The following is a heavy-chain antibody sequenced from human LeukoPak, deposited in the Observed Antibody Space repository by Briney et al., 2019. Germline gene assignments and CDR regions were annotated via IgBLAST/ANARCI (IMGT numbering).Heavy chain of an antibody. J-gene: IGHJ6*03. CDR3: ARTHGWYYYNYYYMDV. CDR1: GGSISNYY. V-gene: IGHV4-59*12. Sequence: PSETLSLTCTVSGGSISNYYWSWIRQPPGKGLEWIGYIYSSGSTNYNPSLKSRVTISVDTSKNQFSLKLSSVTAADTAVFYCARTHGWYYYNYYYMDVWGKGTTVTVSS. D-gene: IGHD2-15*01. CDR2: IYSSGST.